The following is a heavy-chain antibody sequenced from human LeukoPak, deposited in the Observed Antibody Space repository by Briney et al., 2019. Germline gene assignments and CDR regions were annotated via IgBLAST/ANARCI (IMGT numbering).Heavy chain of an antibody. CDR3: ARDRFCSSTSCPFDY. D-gene: IGHD2-2*01. V-gene: IGHV3-7*01. J-gene: IGHJ4*02. CDR2: IKQDGSEK. Sequence: PGGSLRLSCAASGFTFSSYWMSWVRQAPGKGLEWVANIKQDGSEKYYVDSVKGRFTISRDNAKNSLYLQMNSLRAEDTAVYYCARDRFCSSTSCPFDYWGQGTLVTVSS. CDR1: GFTFSSYW.